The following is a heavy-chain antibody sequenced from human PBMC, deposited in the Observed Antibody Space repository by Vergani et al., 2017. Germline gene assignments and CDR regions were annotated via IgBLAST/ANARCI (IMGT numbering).Heavy chain of an antibody. CDR3: ARKVEVAAAVGWFDP. CDR1: GGSISSGGYY. J-gene: IGHJ5*02. CDR2: IYYSGST. D-gene: IGHD6-13*01. V-gene: IGHV4-31*03. Sequence: QVQLQESGPGLVKPSQTLSLTCTVSGGSISSGGYYWSWIRQHPGKGLEWIGYIYYSGSTNYNPSLKSRVTISVDTSKNQFSLKLSSVTAADTAVYYCARKVEVAAAVGWFDPWGQGTLVTVSS.